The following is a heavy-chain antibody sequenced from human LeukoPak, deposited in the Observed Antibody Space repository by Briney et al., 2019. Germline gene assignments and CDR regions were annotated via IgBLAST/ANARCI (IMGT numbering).Heavy chain of an antibody. CDR3: AREPLDPPFDY. J-gene: IGHJ4*02. V-gene: IGHV3-66*01. CDR2: IYSGGST. Sequence: GGSLRLSCAASGFTVSSNYMSWVRQAPGKGLEWVSVIYSGGSTYYADSVKGRFTISRDNSKNTLYLQMNSLRAEDTAVYYCAREPLDPPFDYWGQGTLVTVSS. CDR1: GFTVSSNY.